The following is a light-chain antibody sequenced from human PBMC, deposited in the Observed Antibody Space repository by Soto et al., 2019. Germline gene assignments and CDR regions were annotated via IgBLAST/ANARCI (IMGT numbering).Light chain of an antibody. CDR1: QSIHIW. V-gene: IGKV1-5*03. J-gene: IGKJ1*01. CDR2: EAS. Sequence: DIQMTQSPSALSASVGDRVTITCRASQSIHIWLAWYQQQPGKAPKLLIYEASSLESGVPSRFSGSGSGTEFTLTISSLQPDDFATYYCQQYNTYPLLFGQGTKVDIK. CDR3: QQYNTYPLL.